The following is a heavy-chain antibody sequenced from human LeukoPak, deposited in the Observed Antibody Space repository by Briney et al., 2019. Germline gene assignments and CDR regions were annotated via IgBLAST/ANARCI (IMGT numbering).Heavy chain of an antibody. D-gene: IGHD3-22*01. CDR3: ARARNNYDSSGYSALDY. V-gene: IGHV3-33*01. CDR2: LWYDGTNK. Sequence: PGGSLRLSCAASGFSFSSYGVHWVRQAPGKGLEWVASLWYDGTNKYYADSVKGRFTISRDNSKNTLYLQMNSLRAEDTAVYYCARARNNYDSSGYSALDYWGQGTLVTVSS. CDR1: GFSFSSYG. J-gene: IGHJ4*02.